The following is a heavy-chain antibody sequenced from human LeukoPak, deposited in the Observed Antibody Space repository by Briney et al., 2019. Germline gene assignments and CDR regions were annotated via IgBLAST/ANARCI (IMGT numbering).Heavy chain of an antibody. V-gene: IGHV3-30*18. Sequence: PGGSLRLSCAASGFSFSSYSMKWVRQAPGKGLEWVAVISYDGSNKYYADSVKGRFTISRDNSKNTLYLQMNSLRAEDTAVYYCAKTGYYSLREFDYWGQGTLVTVSS. CDR2: ISYDGSNK. J-gene: IGHJ4*02. CDR1: GFSFSSYS. D-gene: IGHD3-22*01. CDR3: AKTGYYSLREFDY.